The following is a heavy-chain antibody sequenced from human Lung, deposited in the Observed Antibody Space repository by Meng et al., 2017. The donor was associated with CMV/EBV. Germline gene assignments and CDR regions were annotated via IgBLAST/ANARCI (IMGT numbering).Heavy chain of an antibody. V-gene: IGHV4-34*01. Sequence: QVQLQQWGAGLLKPSETLSLTCGVYGGSFSGYYWSWIRQPPGKGLEWMGEINHSGSTNYNPSLKSRVTISVDTSKNQFSLKLSSVTAADTAVYYCARERGAGSTQRGWFDPWGQGPRVTVSS. CDR1: GGSFSGYY. D-gene: IGHD3-10*01. CDR3: ARERGAGSTQRGWFDP. CDR2: INHSGST. J-gene: IGHJ5*02.